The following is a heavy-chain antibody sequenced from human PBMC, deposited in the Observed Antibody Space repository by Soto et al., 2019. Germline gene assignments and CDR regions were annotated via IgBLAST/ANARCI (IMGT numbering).Heavy chain of an antibody. CDR2: INQSYGTT. Sequence: ASVKVSSKASGYTFTRRYMHWAGPAPAQGLEWMGIINQSYGTTKYAQKFQDRVSMSRHKTKRVLYVELIRLSSGDMALYYCGGVDSSGHLGRYYFDDRGQGTQVTVSS. V-gene: IGHV1-46*01. CDR1: GYTFTRRY. CDR3: GGVDSSGHLGRYYFDD. J-gene: IGHJ4*02. D-gene: IGHD3-22*01.